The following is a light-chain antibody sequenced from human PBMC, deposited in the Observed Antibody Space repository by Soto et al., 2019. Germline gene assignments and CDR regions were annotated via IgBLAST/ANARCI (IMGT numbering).Light chain of an antibody. CDR2: EVS. CDR3: SSYAGTPSYV. V-gene: IGLV2-8*01. CDR1: SSDIGGYNY. Sequence: QSARTQPPSASGSPGQSVTISCTGTSSDIGGYNYVSWYQQHPGKAPELMIYEVSKRPSGVPDRFSGSKSGNTASLTVSGLQAEDEADYYCSSYAGTPSYVFGTGTKVTV. J-gene: IGLJ1*01.